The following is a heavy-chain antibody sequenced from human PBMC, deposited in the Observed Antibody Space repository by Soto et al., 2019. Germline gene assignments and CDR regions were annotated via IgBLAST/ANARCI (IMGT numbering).Heavy chain of an antibody. CDR2: ISAYNGNT. CDR3: ARSPPSTVTTDYYCYGMDV. D-gene: IGHD4-17*01. J-gene: IGHJ6*02. V-gene: IGHV1-18*01. CDR1: GYTFTSYG. Sequence: GASVKVSCKASGYTFTSYGISWVRQAPGQGLEWMGWISAYNGNTNYAQKFQGRVTMTTDTSTSTAYMELSRLRSDDTAVYYCARSPPSTVTTDYYCYGMDVWGQGTTVTVSS.